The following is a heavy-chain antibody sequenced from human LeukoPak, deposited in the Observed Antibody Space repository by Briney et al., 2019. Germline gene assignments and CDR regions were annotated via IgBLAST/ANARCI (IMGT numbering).Heavy chain of an antibody. Sequence: SGGSLRLSCAASGFTFSSYWMHWVRQAPGKGLVWVSRINSDGSSTSYADSVKGRFTISRDNAKNTLYLQMNSLRAEDTAVYYCASATYSSSWYVLGFDYWGQGTLVTVSS. CDR3: ASATYSSSWYVLGFDY. V-gene: IGHV3-74*01. D-gene: IGHD6-13*01. CDR1: GFTFSSYW. CDR2: INSDGSST. J-gene: IGHJ4*02.